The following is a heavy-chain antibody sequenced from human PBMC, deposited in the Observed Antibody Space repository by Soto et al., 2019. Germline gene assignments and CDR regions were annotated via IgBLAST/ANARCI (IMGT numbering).Heavy chain of an antibody. V-gene: IGHV3-48*04. D-gene: IGHD6-13*01. CDR1: GFTFSSYS. J-gene: IGHJ6*02. CDR2: ISSSGSTI. CDR3: ARDFPNFIAAAGPYYYYGMDV. Sequence: GGSLRLSCAASGFTFSSYSMNWVRQAPGKGLEWVSYISSSGSTIYYADSVKGRFTISRDNAKNSLYLQMNSLRAEDMAVYYCARDFPNFIAAAGPYYYYGMDVWGQGTTVTVSS.